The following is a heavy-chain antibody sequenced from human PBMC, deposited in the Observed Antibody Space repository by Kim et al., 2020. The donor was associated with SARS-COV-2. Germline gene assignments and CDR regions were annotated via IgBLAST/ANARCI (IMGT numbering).Heavy chain of an antibody. CDR1: GYTFTTYG. J-gene: IGHJ4*02. CDR3: ARTFYDSSAYYYVDY. Sequence: ASVKVSCKASGYTFTTYGMIWVRQAPGQGLEWMGWINTNTGNPTFAQGFTGRFVFSLDTSVSTAYLQISSLKAEDTAVYYCARTFYDSSAYYYVDYWGQGTLVTVSS. V-gene: IGHV7-4-1*02. D-gene: IGHD3-22*01. CDR2: INTNTGNP.